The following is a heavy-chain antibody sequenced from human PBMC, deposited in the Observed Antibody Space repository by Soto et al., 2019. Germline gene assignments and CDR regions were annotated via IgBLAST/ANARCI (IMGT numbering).Heavy chain of an antibody. Sequence: HPGGSLRLSCAASGFTFSSYGMHWVRQAPGKGLEWVAVISYDGSNKYYADSVKGRFTISRDNSKNTLYLQMNSLRAEDTAVYYCAKDPTDRNDILTGLPPDIDYWGQGTLVTVSS. CDR3: AKDPTDRNDILTGLPPDIDY. D-gene: IGHD3-9*01. CDR2: ISYDGSNK. CDR1: GFTFSSYG. V-gene: IGHV3-30*18. J-gene: IGHJ4*02.